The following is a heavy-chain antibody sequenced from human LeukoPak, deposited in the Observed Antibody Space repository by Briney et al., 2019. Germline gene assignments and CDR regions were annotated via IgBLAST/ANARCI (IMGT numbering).Heavy chain of an antibody. D-gene: IGHD4-11*01. CDR3: ARDYPYSYYMNV. Sequence: GGSPRLSCAGPGFSFSHYAINWVRQAPGKGLEWVSSITSSSDYIYYADSVKGRFTISRDNAKNLLYLQMNSLRAEDTAVYYCARDYPYSYYMNVWGNGTTVTVSS. CDR1: GFSFSHYA. J-gene: IGHJ6*03. V-gene: IGHV3-21*01. CDR2: ITSSSDYI.